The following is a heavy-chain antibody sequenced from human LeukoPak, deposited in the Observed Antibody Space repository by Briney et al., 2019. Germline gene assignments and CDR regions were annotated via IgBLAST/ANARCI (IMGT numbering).Heavy chain of an antibody. Sequence: PGGSLRLSCAVSGFTFSSSDMHWVRQATGKGLEWVAGIGTSGDTYHSGSVKGRFTISRENAKDSLYLQMNSLRAGHTAVYICVRQQVAGTGDYGMDVWGQGTTVTVSS. V-gene: IGHV3-13*01. D-gene: IGHD6-19*01. J-gene: IGHJ6*02. CDR1: GFTFSSSD. CDR2: IGTSGDT. CDR3: VRQQVAGTGDYGMDV.